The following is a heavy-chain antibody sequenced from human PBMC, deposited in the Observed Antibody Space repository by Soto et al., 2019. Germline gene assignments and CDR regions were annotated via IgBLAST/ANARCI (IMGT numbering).Heavy chain of an antibody. CDR3: AREVYSSSSPPHNWFDP. J-gene: IGHJ5*02. Sequence: SSETLSLTCTVSGGSISSYYWSWIRQPPGKGLEWIGYIYYSGSTNYNPSLKSRVTISVDTSKNQFSLKLSSVTAADTAVYYCAREVYSSSSPPHNWFDPWGQGTLVTVSS. V-gene: IGHV4-59*01. CDR2: IYYSGST. CDR1: GGSISSYY. D-gene: IGHD6-6*01.